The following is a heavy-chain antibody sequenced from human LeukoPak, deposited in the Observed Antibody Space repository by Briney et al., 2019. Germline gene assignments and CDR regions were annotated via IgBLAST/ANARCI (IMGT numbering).Heavy chain of an antibody. V-gene: IGHV4-59*12. CDR3: ASSPTNLITMIGNAFDI. D-gene: IGHD3-22*01. CDR2: IYYSGST. CDR1: GGSISSYS. Sequence: PSETLSLTCTVSGGSISSYSWSWIRQPPGKGLEWIGYIYYSGSTYYNPSLKSRVTISVDTSKNQFSLKLSSVTAADTAVYYCASSPTNLITMIGNAFDIWGQGTMVTVSS. J-gene: IGHJ3*02.